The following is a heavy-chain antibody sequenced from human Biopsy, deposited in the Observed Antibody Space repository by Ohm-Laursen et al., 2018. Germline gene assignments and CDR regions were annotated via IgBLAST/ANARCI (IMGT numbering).Heavy chain of an antibody. D-gene: IGHD1/OR15-1a*01. Sequence: SLRLSCSASGFSLEKYVMKWFRQGPGKGLEWVGLIRSSGYGGTADFAASVKGRFTISRDDSKSFAYLQMTSLRTEDTAVYFCAREGLGTTADYWGQGILVTVSS. J-gene: IGHJ4*02. CDR1: GFSLEKYV. CDR3: AREGLGTTADY. V-gene: IGHV3-49*03. CDR2: IRSSGYGGTA.